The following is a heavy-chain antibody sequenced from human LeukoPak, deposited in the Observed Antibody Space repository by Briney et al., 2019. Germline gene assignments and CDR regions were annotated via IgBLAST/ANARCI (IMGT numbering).Heavy chain of an antibody. Sequence: PGGSLRLSCAASEFTFSSYAMSWVRQAPGKGLEWVSSISDSGTGTYYADSVKGRFTISRDDSKNTLYLQMNSLRAEDTAVYYCAKTQRLNLGTGYYYRYLDSWGQGTLVTVSS. V-gene: IGHV3-23*01. D-gene: IGHD3-9*01. CDR2: ISDSGTGT. CDR1: EFTFSSYA. J-gene: IGHJ4*02. CDR3: AKTQRLNLGTGYYYRYLDS.